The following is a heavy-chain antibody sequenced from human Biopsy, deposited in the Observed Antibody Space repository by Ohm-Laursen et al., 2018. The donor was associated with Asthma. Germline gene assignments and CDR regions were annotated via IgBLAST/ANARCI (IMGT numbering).Heavy chain of an antibody. D-gene: IGHD7-27*01. J-gene: IGHJ4*02. CDR2: ISYTGSA. CDR3: ARHWDWGSFFDY. V-gene: IGHV4-39*01. Sequence: SETLSLTCIVSGGSMSSSSYYWGWIRHPPGKGLEWMGSISYTGSAYHNPSLKSRVTISVDTSKNHFSLKVSSVTAADTAVYYCARHWDWGSFFDYWGQGTPVTVSS. CDR1: GGSMSSSSYY.